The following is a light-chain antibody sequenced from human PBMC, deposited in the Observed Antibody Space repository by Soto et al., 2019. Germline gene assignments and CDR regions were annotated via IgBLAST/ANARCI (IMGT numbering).Light chain of an antibody. V-gene: IGKV3D-20*02. Sequence: VVTQSPGTLSLSPVERATLSCRASQSVSNNYLAWYQQKPGQAPRLLMYDASSRATGIPDRFSGSGSGTDFTLTISSLQPEDFATYYCQQSYSTPITFGQGTRLEIK. CDR3: QQSYSTPIT. CDR2: DAS. J-gene: IGKJ5*01. CDR1: QSVSNNY.